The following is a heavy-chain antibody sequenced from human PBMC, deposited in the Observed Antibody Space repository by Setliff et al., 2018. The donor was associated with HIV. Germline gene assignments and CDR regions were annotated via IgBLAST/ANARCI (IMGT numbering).Heavy chain of an antibody. J-gene: IGHJ6*03. D-gene: IGHD3-10*01. Sequence: SETLSLTCSISGGSISNYYWVWIRQSPGKGLEWVGHIHYGGGTYYNPSLESRVSISRDTSKNQFSLNLRDVTAGDTALYYCARAVIRREDRGMWTKLWSAPNHMDVWGKGITVTVSS. V-gene: IGHV4-59*01. CDR1: GGSISNYY. CDR3: ARAVIRREDRGMWTKLWSAPNHMDV. CDR2: IHYGGGT.